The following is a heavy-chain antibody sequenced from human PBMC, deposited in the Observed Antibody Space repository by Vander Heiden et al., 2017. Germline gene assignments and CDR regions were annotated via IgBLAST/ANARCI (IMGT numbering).Heavy chain of an antibody. D-gene: IGHD1-26*01. J-gene: IGHJ4*02. CDR2: ISWNSGSI. CDR3: EKDKGEADRIFDD. Sequence: EVQLVESGGGLVQPGRSLRLSCAASGFTFDDYAMHWVRQAPGKGLEWVSGISWNSGSIGEADAVKGRFTISRDNAKNSMYLQMQGMRDEDTALYYYEKDKGEADRIFDDWCQGTIVTVSS. CDR1: GFTFDDYA. V-gene: IGHV3-9*01.